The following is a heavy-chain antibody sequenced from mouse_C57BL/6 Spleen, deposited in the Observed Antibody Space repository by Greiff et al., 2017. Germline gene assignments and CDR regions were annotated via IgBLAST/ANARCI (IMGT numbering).Heavy chain of an antibody. V-gene: IGHV1-82*01. Sequence: ESGPELVKPGASVKISCKASGYAFSSSWMNWVKQRPGKGLEWIGRIYPGDGDTNYNGKFKGKATLTADKSSSTAYMQLSSLTSEDSAVYFCARERLITDFDYWGQGTTLTVSS. J-gene: IGHJ2*01. CDR3: ARERLITDFDY. CDR2: IYPGDGDT. D-gene: IGHD2-4*01. CDR1: GYAFSSSW.